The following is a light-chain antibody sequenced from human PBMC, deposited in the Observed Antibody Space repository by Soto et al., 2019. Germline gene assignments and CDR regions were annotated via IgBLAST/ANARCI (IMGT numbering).Light chain of an antibody. J-gene: IGLJ2*01. CDR1: SSNIGAGYD. CDR2: ASS. CDR3: QSYDSGLSGVV. V-gene: IGLV1-40*01. Sequence: QSVLTQPPSVSGAPGQGVTISCTGASSNIGAGYDVHWYHQIPGTAPKLLMYASSNRPSGVPDRFSGSKSGTSASLAITGLQAEDEGEYYCQSYDSGLSGVVFGGGTKLTVL.